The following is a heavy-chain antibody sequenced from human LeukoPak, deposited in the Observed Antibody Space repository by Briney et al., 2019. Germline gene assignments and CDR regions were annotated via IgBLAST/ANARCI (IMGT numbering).Heavy chain of an antibody. V-gene: IGHV3-74*01. CDR3: ARGWAYRSSSGSPSMFDP. CDR1: GFTFSSYW. CDR2: INSDGRST. J-gene: IGHJ5*02. Sequence: PGGSLRLSCAASGFTFSSYWMHWVRQAPGKGLEGVARINSDGRSTIYADSVKGGFTISRDTAKNPLYLQMNSLRAVVTAVYSCARGWAYRSSSGSPSMFDPWGPGSLVTVSS. D-gene: IGHD6-6*01.